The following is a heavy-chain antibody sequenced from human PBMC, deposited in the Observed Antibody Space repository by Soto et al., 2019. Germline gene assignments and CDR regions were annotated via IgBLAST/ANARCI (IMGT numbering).Heavy chain of an antibody. CDR2: ISYDGSNK. V-gene: IGHV3-30*18. CDR3: AKVKSRVAATSSFDY. CDR1: GFTFSSYG. D-gene: IGHD2-15*01. J-gene: IGHJ4*02. Sequence: QVQLVESGGGVVQPGRSLRLSCAASGFTFSSYGMHWVRQAPGKGLEWVAVISYDGSNKYYADSVKGRFTISRDNSKNTLYLQMNSLRAEDTAVYYCAKVKSRVAATSSFDYWGQGTLVTVSS.